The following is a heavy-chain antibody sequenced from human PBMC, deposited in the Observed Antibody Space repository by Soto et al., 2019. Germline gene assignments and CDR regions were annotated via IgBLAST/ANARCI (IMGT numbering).Heavy chain of an antibody. CDR2: IIPIFGTA. J-gene: IGHJ6*02. D-gene: IGHD5-18*01. V-gene: IGHV1-69*13. CDR1: GGTFSSYA. CDR3: AKGYSYGHYYYYGMDV. Sequence: GASVKVSCKASGGTFSSYAISWVRQAPGQGLEWMGGIIPIFGTANYAQKFQGRVTITADESTSTAYMELSSLRSEDTAVYYCAKGYSYGHYYYYGMDVWGQGTTVTVSS.